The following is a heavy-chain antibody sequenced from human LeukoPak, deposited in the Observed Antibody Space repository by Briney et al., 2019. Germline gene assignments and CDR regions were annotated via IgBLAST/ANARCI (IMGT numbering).Heavy chain of an antibody. Sequence: PSETLSLTCTVSGGSIKSYHWSWIRQPPGKGLEWIGYIYYSGSTNYNPSLKSRVTVSVDTSKNQFSLRLSSVTAADTAVYYCARVGGSQIPLSVFDVWGPRTRVTVSS. J-gene: IGHJ3*01. V-gene: IGHV4-59*01. CDR3: ARVGGSQIPLSVFDV. CDR2: IYYSGST. CDR1: GGSIKSYH. D-gene: IGHD3-10*01.